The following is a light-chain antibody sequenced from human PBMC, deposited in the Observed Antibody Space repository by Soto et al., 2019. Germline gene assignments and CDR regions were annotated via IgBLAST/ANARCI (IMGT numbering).Light chain of an antibody. CDR2: AAS. CDR1: QSISSY. J-gene: IGKJ1*01. V-gene: IGKV1-39*01. Sequence: DIQMTQSPSSLSASLVYRVTITFRASQSISSYVSWYQQKPGKAPKLLIYAASRLQSGVPSRFSGSRSGTDFTLTISSLQPEDFATYYCQQSYSRVTFGQGTKVDIK. CDR3: QQSYSRVT.